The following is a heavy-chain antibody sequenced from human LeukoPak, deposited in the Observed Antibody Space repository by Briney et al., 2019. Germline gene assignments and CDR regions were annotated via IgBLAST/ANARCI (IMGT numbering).Heavy chain of an antibody. D-gene: IGHD1-14*01. CDR1: GGPISSYY. V-gene: IGHV4-39*01. Sequence: SETLSLTCTVSGGPISSYYWGWIRQPPGKGLEWIGSIYYSGSTYYNPSLKSRVTISVDTSKNQFSLKLSSVTAADTAVYYCARLGERNLFQHWGQGTLVTVSS. J-gene: IGHJ1*01. CDR3: ARLGERNLFQH. CDR2: IYYSGST.